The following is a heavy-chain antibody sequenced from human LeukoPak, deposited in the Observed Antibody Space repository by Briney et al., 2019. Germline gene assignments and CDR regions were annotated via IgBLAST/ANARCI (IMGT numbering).Heavy chain of an antibody. J-gene: IGHJ4*02. CDR1: GYTFIGYY. V-gene: IGHV1-2*02. CDR3: ARNGQGGSYFFDY. Sequence: ASVKVSCKASGYTFIGYYMHWVRQAPGQGLEWMGWINPNSGGTNYAQKFQGRVTMPRDTSISTAYMELSSLRSDDTAVYYCARNGQGGSYFFDYWGQGTVVTVSS. D-gene: IGHD1-26*01. CDR2: INPNSGGT.